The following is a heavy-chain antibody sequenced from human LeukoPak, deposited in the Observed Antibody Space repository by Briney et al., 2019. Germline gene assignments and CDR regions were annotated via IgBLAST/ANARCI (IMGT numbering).Heavy chain of an antibody. D-gene: IGHD6-19*01. CDR3: AKDIFPIAVALPDY. V-gene: IGHV3-43*01. CDR1: GFTFDDYT. J-gene: IGHJ4*02. Sequence: GGSLRLSCAASGFTFDDYTMHWVRQAPGKGLEWVSLISWDGGSTYYADSVKGRFTISRDNSKNSLYLQMNSLRTEDTALYYCAKDIFPIAVALPDYWGQGTLVTVSS. CDR2: ISWDGGST.